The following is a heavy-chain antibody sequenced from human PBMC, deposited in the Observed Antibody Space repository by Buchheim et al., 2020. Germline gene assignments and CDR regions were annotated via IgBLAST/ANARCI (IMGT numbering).Heavy chain of an antibody. D-gene: IGHD3-3*01. V-gene: IGHV3-23*01. Sequence: EVQLLESGGGLVQPGGSLRLSCAASGFTFSSYAMSWVRQAPGKGLEWVSAISGSGGSTYYADSVKGRFTISRDNSKNTLYLQMNSLRAEDTAVYYCAKGLPTVYDFWSGYPIGYYYGMDVWGQGTT. CDR2: ISGSGGST. CDR3: AKGLPTVYDFWSGYPIGYYYGMDV. J-gene: IGHJ6*02. CDR1: GFTFSSYA.